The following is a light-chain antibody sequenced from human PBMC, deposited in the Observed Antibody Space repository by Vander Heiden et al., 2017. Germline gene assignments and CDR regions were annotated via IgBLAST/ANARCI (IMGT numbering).Light chain of an antibody. Sequence: IQLTQSPSSLSASVGDRVTITCRASQGISSYLAWYQQKPGKAPKLLIYAASTLQSGVPSRFSRTGSGTDFTLTSSSRQPEDFATYYCQHLNSDPPFTFGHETKVDIK. CDR2: AAS. V-gene: IGKV1-9*01. CDR3: QHLNSDPPFT. CDR1: QGISSY. J-gene: IGKJ3*01.